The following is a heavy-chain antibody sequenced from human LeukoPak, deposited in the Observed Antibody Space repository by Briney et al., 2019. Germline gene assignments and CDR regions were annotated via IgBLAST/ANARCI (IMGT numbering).Heavy chain of an antibody. D-gene: IGHD3-10*01. CDR3: ARAWFGESAYTFDY. J-gene: IGHJ4*02. Sequence: SETLSLTCTVSGGSISSYYWSWIRQPPGRGLEWIGYIYYSGSTNYNPSLKSRVTISVDTSRNQFSLNLSSVTAADTAVYYCARAWFGESAYTFDYWGQGTLVTVSS. CDR1: GGSISSYY. CDR2: IYYSGST. V-gene: IGHV4-59*01.